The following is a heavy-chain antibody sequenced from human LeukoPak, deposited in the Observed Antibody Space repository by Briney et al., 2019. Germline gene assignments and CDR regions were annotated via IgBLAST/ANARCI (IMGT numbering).Heavy chain of an antibody. CDR3: ARTLGPHWADAFDI. CDR1: GYTFTSYG. J-gene: IGHJ3*02. CDR2: IIPIFGTA. D-gene: IGHD3-16*01. V-gene: IGHV1-69*13. Sequence: VASVKVSCKASGYTFTSYGISWVRQAPGQGLEWMGGIIPIFGTANYAQKFQGRVTITADESTSTAYMELSSLRSEDTAVYYCARTLGPHWADAFDIWGQGTMVTVSS.